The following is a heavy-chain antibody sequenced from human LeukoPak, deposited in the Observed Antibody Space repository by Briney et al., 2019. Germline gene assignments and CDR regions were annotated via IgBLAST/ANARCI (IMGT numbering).Heavy chain of an antibody. CDR3: ARGDYDILTGYYSNWFDP. V-gene: IGHV1-2*02. D-gene: IGHD3-9*01. CDR2: INPNSGGT. Sequence: GASVKVSCKASGYTLTGYEMHWVRQAPGQGLEWMGWINPNSGGTNYAQKFQGRVTMTRDTSISTAYMELSRLRSDDTAVYYCARGDYDILTGYYSNWFDPWGQGTLVTVSS. CDR1: GYTLTGYE. J-gene: IGHJ5*02.